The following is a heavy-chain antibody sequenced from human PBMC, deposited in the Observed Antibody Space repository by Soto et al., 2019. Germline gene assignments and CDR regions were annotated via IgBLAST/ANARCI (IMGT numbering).Heavy chain of an antibody. D-gene: IGHD1-26*01. Sequence: GVSLRLSFESSGFTFRTYAMSRFRQAPGKVLEWVSAISGSGGSTYYADSVKGRFTISRDNSKNTLYLQMNSLRAEDTAVYYCAKGGPRPVGAKLSYFDYWGQGT. CDR1: GFTFRTYA. V-gene: IGHV3-23*01. CDR3: AKGGPRPVGAKLSYFDY. CDR2: ISGSGGST. J-gene: IGHJ4*02.